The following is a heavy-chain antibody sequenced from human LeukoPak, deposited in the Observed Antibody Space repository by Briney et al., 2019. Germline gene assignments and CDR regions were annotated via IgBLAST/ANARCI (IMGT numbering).Heavy chain of an antibody. CDR1: GFTFSSYA. Sequence: GGSLRLSCAASGFTFSSYAMSWVRQAPGKGLEWVSAISGSGGSTYYADSVKGRFTISRDNAKNSLYLQMNSLRTEDTALYYCAHTVTLRYFQFWGQGTLVTVSS. CDR2: ISGSGGST. J-gene: IGHJ1*01. CDR3: AHTVTLRYFQF. D-gene: IGHD4-17*01. V-gene: IGHV3-23*01.